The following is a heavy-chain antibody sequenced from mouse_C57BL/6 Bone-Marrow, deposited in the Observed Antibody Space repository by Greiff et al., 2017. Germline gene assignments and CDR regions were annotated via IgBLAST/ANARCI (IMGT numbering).Heavy chain of an antibody. D-gene: IGHD3-2*02. CDR3: ARADSSGSGFAY. V-gene: IGHV1-74*01. CDR1: GYTFTSYW. J-gene: IGHJ3*01. CDR2: IHPSDSDT. Sequence: QVQLQQSGAELVKPGASVKVSCKASGYTFTSYWMHWVKQRPGQGLEWIGRIHPSDSDTNYNQKFKGKATLTVDKSSSPAYMQLSSLTSEDSAVYYCARADSSGSGFAYWGQGTLVTVSA.